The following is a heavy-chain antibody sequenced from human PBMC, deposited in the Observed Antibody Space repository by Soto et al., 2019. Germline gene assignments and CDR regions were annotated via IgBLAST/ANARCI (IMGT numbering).Heavy chain of an antibody. V-gene: IGHV1-46*01. CDR2: INPTGGGR. CDR3: ARGGMNDISTGYYQYHGLDV. Sequence: QVQLVQSGAEVKKPGASVTISCKAFGYTFTTYYLHWVRQAPGQGLEWMGIINPTGGGRSYAQKFQGRVSMTRDRSTSTVYLELSSLGSEDTAIYYCARGGMNDISTGYYQYHGLDVWGQGTTVTVSS. D-gene: IGHD3-9*01. CDR1: GYTFTTYY. J-gene: IGHJ6*02.